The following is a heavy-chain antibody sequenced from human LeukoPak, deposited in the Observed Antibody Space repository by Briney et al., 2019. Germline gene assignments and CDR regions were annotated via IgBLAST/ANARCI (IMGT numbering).Heavy chain of an antibody. CDR1: GFTFSSYA. CDR2: ISYDGSNK. D-gene: IGHD3-10*01. V-gene: IGHV3-30*07. CDR3: AKERAYYGSGTKTDY. Sequence: PGRSLRLSCAASGFTFSSYAMHWVRQAPGKGLEWVAVISYDGSNKYYADSVKGRFTISRDNSKNTLYLQMNSLRAEDTAVYYCAKERAYYGSGTKTDYWGQGTLVTVSS. J-gene: IGHJ4*02.